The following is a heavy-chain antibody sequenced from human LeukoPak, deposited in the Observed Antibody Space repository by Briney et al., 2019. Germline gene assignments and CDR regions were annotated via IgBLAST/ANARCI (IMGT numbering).Heavy chain of an antibody. J-gene: IGHJ3*02. CDR3: ARGLSVPRRRKDAFDI. V-gene: IGHV4-31*03. Sequence: SETLSLTCTVSGGSISSGGYYWSWIRQHPGKGLEWIGYIYYSGSTYYNPSLKSRVTISVDTSKNQFSLKLSSVTAADTAVYYCARGLSVPRRRKDAFDIWGQGTMVTVSS. CDR1: GGSISSGGYY. CDR2: IYYSGST. D-gene: IGHD1-14*01.